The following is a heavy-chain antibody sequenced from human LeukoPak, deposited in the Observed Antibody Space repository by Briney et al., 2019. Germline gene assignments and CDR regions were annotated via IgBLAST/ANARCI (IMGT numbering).Heavy chain of an antibody. CDR1: GYTFTSYG. CDR2: ISAYNGNT. CDR3: ARLDCTNGVCLYGNNWFDP. D-gene: IGHD2-8*01. Sequence: ASVKVSCKASGYTFTSYGISWVRQAPGQGLEWMGWISAYNGNTNYAQKLQGRVTMTTDTSTSTAYMELRSLRSDDTAVYYCARLDCTNGVCLYGNNWFDPWGQGTLVTVSS. V-gene: IGHV1-18*01. J-gene: IGHJ5*02.